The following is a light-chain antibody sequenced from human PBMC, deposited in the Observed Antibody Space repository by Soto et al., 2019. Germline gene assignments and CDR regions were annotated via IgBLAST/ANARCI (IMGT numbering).Light chain of an antibody. J-gene: IGKJ4*01. V-gene: IGKV1-39*01. CDR3: QQAHSSPLT. Sequence: DIQMTQSPSSLSASVGDRVTITCRASQSIREYLNWYQQKPGQAPKLLIYAAFKLATGVPARFSGSGSGTDFTLTISSLQPEDFATYYCQQAHSSPLTFGGGTKVDIK. CDR2: AAF. CDR1: QSIREY.